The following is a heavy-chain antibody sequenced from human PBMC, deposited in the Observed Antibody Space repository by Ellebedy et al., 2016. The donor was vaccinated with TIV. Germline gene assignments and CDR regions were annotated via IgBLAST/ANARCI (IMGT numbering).Heavy chain of an antibody. Sequence: ASVKVSCXASGYTFTGYYMHWVRQAPGQGLEWMGWINPNSGGTNYAQKFQGRVTMTRDTSISTAYMELSRLRSDDTAVYYCARDQGYCSGGSRYHPNYYGMDVWGQGTTVTVSS. CDR2: INPNSGGT. D-gene: IGHD2-15*01. CDR1: GYTFTGYY. CDR3: ARDQGYCSGGSRYHPNYYGMDV. V-gene: IGHV1-2*02. J-gene: IGHJ6*02.